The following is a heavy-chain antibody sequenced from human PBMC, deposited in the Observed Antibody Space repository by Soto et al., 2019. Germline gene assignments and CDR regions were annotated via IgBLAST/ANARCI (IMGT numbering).Heavy chain of an antibody. CDR1: GGSFSGYY. Sequence: PSETLSLTCAVYGGSFSGYYWSWIRQPPGKGLEWIGEINHSGSTNYNPSLKSRVTISVDTSKNQFSLRLSSVTAADTAVYYCATGGKATTFDYWGQGTLVTVSS. CDR2: INHSGST. J-gene: IGHJ4*02. CDR3: ATGGKATTFDY. V-gene: IGHV4-34*01. D-gene: IGHD5-12*01.